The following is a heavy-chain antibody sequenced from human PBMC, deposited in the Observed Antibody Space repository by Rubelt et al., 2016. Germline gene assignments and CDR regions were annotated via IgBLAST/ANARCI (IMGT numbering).Heavy chain of an antibody. J-gene: IGHJ6*02. CDR1: GGSISDNY. V-gene: IGHV4-59*01. CDR2: VYYSGTT. Sequence: QVQLQESGPGLVKPSETLSLTCTFSGGSISDNYWSWIRHLPGKGLEWIGCVYYSGTTIYNHSLKSRVSISVDTSKTQFSLGWSSVTAADTAVYFCARDLGNGYQNPRGMGVWGQGATVTVSS. CDR3: ARDLGNGYQNPRGMGV. D-gene: IGHD5-18*01.